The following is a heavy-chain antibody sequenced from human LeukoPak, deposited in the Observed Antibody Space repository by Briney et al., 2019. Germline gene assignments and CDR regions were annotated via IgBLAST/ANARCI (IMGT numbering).Heavy chain of an antibody. CDR2: ISGRTGAT. D-gene: IGHD6-13*01. Sequence: GSLRLSCAASGFTFTTNAMSWVRQAPGKGLEWVSAISGRTGATYYADSEKGRFTISRDNSKNTLYLQMNSLRAEDTAVYYCAKDAAGPEYWGQGTLVTVSS. CDR1: GFTFTTNA. CDR3: AKDAAGPEY. V-gene: IGHV3-23*01. J-gene: IGHJ4*02.